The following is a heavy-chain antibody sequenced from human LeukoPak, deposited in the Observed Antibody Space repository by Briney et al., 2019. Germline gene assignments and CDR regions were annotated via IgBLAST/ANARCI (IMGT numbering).Heavy chain of an antibody. CDR2: INHSGST. CDR3: ATSTRYDYVWGSYRPYYFDY. D-gene: IGHD3-16*02. V-gene: IGHV4-34*01. CDR1: GGSFSGYY. J-gene: IGHJ4*02. Sequence: SETLSLTCAVYGGSFSGYYWSWIRQPPGKGLEWIGEINHSGSTNYNPSLKSRVTISVDTSKNQFSLKLSSVTAADTAVYYCATSTRYDYVWGSYRPYYFDYWGQGTLVTVSS.